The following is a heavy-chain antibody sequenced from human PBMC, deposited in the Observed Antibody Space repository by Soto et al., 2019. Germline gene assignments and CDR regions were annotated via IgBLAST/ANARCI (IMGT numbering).Heavy chain of an antibody. CDR1: GFTFSGYW. Sequence: EGQLVESGGGIVQPGGSLRLSCAASGFTFSGYWMYWVRQPPGKGLVWVSRINSDGSSTNYADSVKGRFTISRDNAKNTLYLQMNSLRGEDTAVYYCARDPRNLGLDPWGQGTLVTVSS. CDR2: INSDGSST. D-gene: IGHD1-1*01. J-gene: IGHJ5*02. V-gene: IGHV3-74*01. CDR3: ARDPRNLGLDP.